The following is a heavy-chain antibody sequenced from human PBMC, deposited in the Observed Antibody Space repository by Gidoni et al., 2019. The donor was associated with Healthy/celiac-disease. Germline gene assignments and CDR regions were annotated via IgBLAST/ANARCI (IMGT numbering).Heavy chain of an antibody. D-gene: IGHD2-2*01. CDR1: GGSISRGSYY. J-gene: IGHJ6*02. CDR3: ARGRVVPAAPTYGMDV. V-gene: IGHV4-61*02. CDR2: IYTSGST. Sequence: QVQLQESGPVLVKPSQPLSLPSPVSGGSISRGSYYWSWIRQPAGKGLEWIGRIYTSGSTNYNPSLKSRVTISVDTSKNQFSLKLSSVTAADTAVYYWARGRVVPAAPTYGMDVWGQGTTVTVSS.